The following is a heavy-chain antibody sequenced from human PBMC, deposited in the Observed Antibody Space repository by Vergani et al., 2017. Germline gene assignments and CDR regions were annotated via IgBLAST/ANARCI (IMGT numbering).Heavy chain of an antibody. V-gene: IGHV1-69*13. J-gene: IGHJ6*02. CDR3: ARDMSDRALGPYYYGMDV. CDR1: GGTFSSYA. D-gene: IGHD3-10*02. CDR2: IIPIFGTA. Sequence: QVQLVQSGAEVKKPGSSVKVSCKASGGTFSSYAISWVRQAPGQGLEWMGRIIPIFGTANYAQKFQGRVTITADESTSTAYMELSSLRSEDTAVYYCARDMSDRALGPYYYGMDVWGQGTTVTVSS.